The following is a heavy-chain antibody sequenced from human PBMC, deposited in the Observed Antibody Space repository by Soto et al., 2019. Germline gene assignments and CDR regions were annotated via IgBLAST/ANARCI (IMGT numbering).Heavy chain of an antibody. CDR2: IYHSGST. CDR3: ASRVGARDP. D-gene: IGHD4-17*01. J-gene: IGHJ5*02. V-gene: IGHV4-4*02. Sequence: QVQLQESGPGLVKPSGTLSLTCAVSGGSISSSYWWSWVRQSPGKGLEWIGEIYHSGSTNYNPSFKGRVTISVDKSTSQFPLSLRSVTAADTAVYYCASRVGARDPWGQGTLVTVSS. CDR1: GGSISSSYW.